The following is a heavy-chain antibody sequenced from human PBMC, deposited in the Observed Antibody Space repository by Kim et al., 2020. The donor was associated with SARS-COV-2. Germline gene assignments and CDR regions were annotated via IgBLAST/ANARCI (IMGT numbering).Heavy chain of an antibody. D-gene: IGHD6-6*01. CDR1: GFTFSSYA. CDR2: ISYDGSNK. CDR3: ARMSIAARYRFDY. Sequence: GGSLRLSCAASGFTFSSYAMHWVRQAPGKGLEWVAVISYDGSNKYYADSVKGRFTISRDNSKNTLYLQMNSLRAEDTAVYYCARMSIAARYRFDYWGQGTLVTVSS. V-gene: IGHV3-30-3*01. J-gene: IGHJ4*02.